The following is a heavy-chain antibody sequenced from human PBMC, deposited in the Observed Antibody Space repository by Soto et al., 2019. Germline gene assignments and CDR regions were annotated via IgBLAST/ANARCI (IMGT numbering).Heavy chain of an antibody. V-gene: IGHV4-30-4*01. Sequence: QVQLQESGPGLVKPSQTLSLTCTVSGGSISSGDYYWSWIRQPPGKGLEWIGYIYYSGSTYYNPSIKSRVTISVDTSKNQFSVKLSSVTAADTAVYYCARVYCSGGSFYRGGWFDPWGQGPLVTVSS. J-gene: IGHJ5*02. CDR1: GGSISSGDYY. D-gene: IGHD2-15*01. CDR3: ARVYCSGGSFYRGGWFDP. CDR2: IYYSGST.